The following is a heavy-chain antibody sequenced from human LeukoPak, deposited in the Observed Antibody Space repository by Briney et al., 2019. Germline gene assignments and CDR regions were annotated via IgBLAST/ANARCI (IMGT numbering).Heavy chain of an antibody. CDR1: GFTFSSYE. D-gene: IGHD1-7*01. V-gene: IGHV3-48*03. CDR3: AREEEGTLDGFDT. CDR2: ISSSGSTI. J-gene: IGHJ3*02. Sequence: GGSLRLSCAASGFTFSSYEMNWVRQAPGKGLEWVSYISSSGSTIYYADSVKGRFTISRDNAKNSLYLQMNSLRAEDTAVYYCAREEEGTLDGFDTWGQGTMVTVSS.